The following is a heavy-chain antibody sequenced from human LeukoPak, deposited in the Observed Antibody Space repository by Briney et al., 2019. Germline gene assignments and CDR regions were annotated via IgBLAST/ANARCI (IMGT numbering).Heavy chain of an antibody. D-gene: IGHD3-3*01. V-gene: IGHV1-18*01. CDR1: GGTFSSYG. CDR3: ARDQYYDFWSGQNYYGMDV. CDR2: ISGNNDNT. Sequence: ASVKVSCKASGGTFSSYGISWVRQAPGQGLEWMGWISGNNDNTKYAQKFQGRVTLTTDTSTSTAYMELRSLRSDDTAVYYCARDQYYDFWSGQNYYGMDVWGQGTTVTVSS. J-gene: IGHJ6*02.